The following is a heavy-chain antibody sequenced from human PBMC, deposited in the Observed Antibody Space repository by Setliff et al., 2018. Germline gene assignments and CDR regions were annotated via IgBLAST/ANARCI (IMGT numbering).Heavy chain of an antibody. Sequence: SETLSLTCTVSGYSISSGYYWGWVRQPPGKGLEWLGTLSDSGSTYYNPSLKGRVTISEHSSQTQFFLELSSVTAADTAVYYCARHRGYSSPSLEYYYYGLNVWGQGTTVTVSS. CDR3: ARHRGYSSPSLEYYYYGLNV. J-gene: IGHJ6*02. CDR1: GYSISSGYY. D-gene: IGHD3-22*01. CDR2: LSDSGST. V-gene: IGHV4-38-2*02.